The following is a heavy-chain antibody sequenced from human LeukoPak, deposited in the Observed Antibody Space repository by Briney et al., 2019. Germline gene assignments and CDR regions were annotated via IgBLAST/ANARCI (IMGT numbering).Heavy chain of an antibody. D-gene: IGHD3-10*01. J-gene: IGHJ6*03. Sequence: ASVEVSCKASGYTFTSYYLYWVRQAPGQGLEWMGIINPSGGSTNYAQKFQGRVTMTRDTSTSTVYMELSSLRSEDTAVYYCARGPRITMVRGGQWYYYMDVWGKGTTVTIYS. CDR2: INPSGGST. V-gene: IGHV1-46*01. CDR1: GYTFTSYY. CDR3: ARGPRITMVRGGQWYYYMDV.